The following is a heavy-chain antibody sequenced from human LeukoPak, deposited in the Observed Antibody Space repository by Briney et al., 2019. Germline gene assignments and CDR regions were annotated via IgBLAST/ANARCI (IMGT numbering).Heavy chain of an antibody. CDR1: GGHISSYY. Sequence: SETLSLTCTVSGGHISSYYWSWIRQPPGKGLEWIGNIYYSGSTNYNPSLKSRVTISVDTSKNQFSLKLSSVTAADTAVYYCARKVPSYDSSGYYLNPFAFDIWGQGTMVTVSS. CDR2: IYYSGST. J-gene: IGHJ3*02. CDR3: ARKVPSYDSSGYYLNPFAFDI. V-gene: IGHV4-59*08. D-gene: IGHD3-22*01.